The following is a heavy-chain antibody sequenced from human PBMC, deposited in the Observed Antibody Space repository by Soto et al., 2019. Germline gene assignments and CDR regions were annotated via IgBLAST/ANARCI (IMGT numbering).Heavy chain of an antibody. J-gene: IGHJ4*02. Sequence: XGSLRLSCSASGVNFSNYDRSWVRQAPGKGLEWVSLISATGGGTYYADSVKGRFTISRDNSHNTLYLQVHSLTAEDTAVYYCAKVRRAGGNSAFYFDFWGQGAQVTVSS. D-gene: IGHD3-16*01. V-gene: IGHV3-23*01. CDR3: AKVRRAGGNSAFYFDF. CDR1: GVNFSNYD. CDR2: ISATGGGT.